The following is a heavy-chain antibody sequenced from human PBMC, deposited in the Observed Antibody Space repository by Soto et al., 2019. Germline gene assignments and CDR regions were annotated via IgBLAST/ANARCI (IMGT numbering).Heavy chain of an antibody. Sequence: GASVKVSCKASGYTFTSYGISWVRQAPGQGLEWMGWISAYNGNTNYAQKLQGRVTMTTDTSTSTAYMELRSLRSDDTAVYYCARSGGFGELLEGLIYYYGMDFWGQGTTVTVSS. CDR2: ISAYNGNT. V-gene: IGHV1-18*01. J-gene: IGHJ6*02. CDR3: ARSGGFGELLEGLIYYYGMDF. D-gene: IGHD3-10*01. CDR1: GYTFTSYG.